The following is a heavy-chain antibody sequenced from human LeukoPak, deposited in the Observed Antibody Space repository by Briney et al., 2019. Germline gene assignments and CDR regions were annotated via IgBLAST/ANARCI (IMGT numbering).Heavy chain of an antibody. Sequence: SETLSLTCAVYGGSFSGYYWSWLRQPPGKGLEWIGEINHSGSTNYNPSLKSRVTISVDTSKNQFSLKLSPVTAADTAVYYCARAAAGDSDYWGQGTLVTVSS. V-gene: IGHV4-34*01. CDR2: INHSGST. J-gene: IGHJ4*02. D-gene: IGHD2-21*01. CDR1: GGSFSGYY. CDR3: ARAAAGDSDY.